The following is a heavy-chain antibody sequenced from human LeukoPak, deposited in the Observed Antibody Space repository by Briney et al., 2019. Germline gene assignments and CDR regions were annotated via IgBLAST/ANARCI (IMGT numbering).Heavy chain of an antibody. CDR3: ARLPINSYDAFDI. CDR2: IYYSGTT. V-gene: IGHV4-39*01. CDR1: GGSISSSSYY. J-gene: IGHJ3*02. Sequence: SETLSLTCTVSGGSISSSSYYWGWIRQPPGKGLEWIGSIYYSGTTYYNLSLKSRVTISVDTSKNQFSLKLSSVTAADTAVYYCARLPINSYDAFDIWGQGTMVTVSS. D-gene: IGHD5-12*01.